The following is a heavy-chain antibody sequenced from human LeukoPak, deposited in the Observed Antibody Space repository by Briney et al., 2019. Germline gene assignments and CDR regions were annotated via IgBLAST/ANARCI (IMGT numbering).Heavy chain of an antibody. D-gene: IGHD3-10*01. CDR2: INAGNGNT. CDR1: GYTFTSYA. J-gene: IGHJ4*02. Sequence: ASVKVSCKASGYTFTSYAMHWVRQAPGQRLEWMGWINAGNGNTKYSQEFQGRVTITRDTSASTAYMELSSLRSEDMAVYYCARSFGSGSYYNAGYFDYWGQGTLVTVSS. V-gene: IGHV1-3*03. CDR3: ARSFGSGSYYNAGYFDY.